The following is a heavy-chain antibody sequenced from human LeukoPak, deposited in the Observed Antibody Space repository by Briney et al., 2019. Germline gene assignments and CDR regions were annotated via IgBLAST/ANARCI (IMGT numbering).Heavy chain of an antibody. Sequence: SETLSLTCAVYGGSFSGYYWSWIRQPPGKGLEWIGEINHSGSTNYNPSLKSRVTISVDTSKNQFSLKLSSVTAADTAVYYCARAYSSSWGKYYYYYYYMDVWGKGTTVTISS. CDR2: INHSGST. CDR3: ARAYSSSWGKYYYYYYYMDV. J-gene: IGHJ6*03. V-gene: IGHV4-34*01. D-gene: IGHD6-13*01. CDR1: GGSFSGYY.